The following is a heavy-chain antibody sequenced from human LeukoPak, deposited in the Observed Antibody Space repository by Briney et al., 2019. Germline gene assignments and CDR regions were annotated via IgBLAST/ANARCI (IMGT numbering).Heavy chain of an antibody. CDR1: GFSFTNFW. CDR3: ARGDAFSGDH. Sequence: GGSLRLSCAVSGFSFTNFWMSWVRQAPGRGLEWVANIHPEGNEKYHVESVKGRFTISRDNTKNLLFLPMNGLRVEDTAVYYCARGDAFSGDHWGQGTLVTVSS. J-gene: IGHJ4*02. V-gene: IGHV3-7*04. CDR2: IHPEGNEK.